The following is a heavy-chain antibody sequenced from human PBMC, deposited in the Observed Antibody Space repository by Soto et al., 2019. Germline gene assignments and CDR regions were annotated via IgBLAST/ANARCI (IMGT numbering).Heavy chain of an antibody. J-gene: IGHJ6*02. Sequence: PGGSLRLSCAASGFTFSSYDMHWVRQATGKGLEWVSAIGTAGDPYYPGSVKGRLTISRENAKNSLYLQMNSLRAGDTAVYYCARGRYYHDSSGYYFGGGGSNPGMDVWGQGTTVTVSS. CDR1: GFTFSSYD. CDR3: ARGRYYHDSSGYYFGGGGSNPGMDV. D-gene: IGHD3-22*01. V-gene: IGHV3-13*05. CDR2: IGTAGDP.